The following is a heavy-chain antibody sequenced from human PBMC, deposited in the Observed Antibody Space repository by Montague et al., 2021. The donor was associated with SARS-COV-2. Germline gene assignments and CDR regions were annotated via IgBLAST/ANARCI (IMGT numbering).Heavy chain of an antibody. Sequence: SETLSLTCTVSGGSISSSSYYWGWIRQPPGKGLEWIGSLYYTGSTYYNPSLKSRVTISVDTSKNQFSLKLSSVTAAGTAVYYCARDSSSWYYWFDPWGQGTLVTASS. J-gene: IGHJ5*02. CDR3: ARDSSSWYYWFDP. CDR1: GGSISSSSYY. D-gene: IGHD6-13*01. V-gene: IGHV4-39*01. CDR2: LYYTGST.